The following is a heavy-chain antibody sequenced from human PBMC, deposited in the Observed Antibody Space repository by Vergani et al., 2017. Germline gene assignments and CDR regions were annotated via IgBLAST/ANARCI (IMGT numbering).Heavy chain of an antibody. D-gene: IGHD2-2*01. J-gene: IGHJ6*03. CDR2: MWYDGSNK. Sequence: QVNLVGSGGGVVQPGRSLRLSCATYGFIFQNYTMHWVRQAPGKGLEWVAVMWYDGSNKYYADSVKGRFTISRDSSKNTLYLQMNGLRAEDTAVYYCARGAGYCSSTSCPPTLRHYYYYIDVWGKGTTVTVSS. V-gene: IGHV3-33*08. CDR3: ARGAGYCSSTSCPPTLRHYYYYIDV. CDR1: GFIFQNYT.